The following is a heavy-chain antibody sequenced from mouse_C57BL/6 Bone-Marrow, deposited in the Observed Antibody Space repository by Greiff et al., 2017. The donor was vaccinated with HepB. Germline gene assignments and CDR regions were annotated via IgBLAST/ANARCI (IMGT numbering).Heavy chain of an antibody. CDR3: ARWLLLAWFAY. V-gene: IGHV1-64*01. J-gene: IGHJ3*01. D-gene: IGHD1-1*01. CDR2: IHPNSGST. CDR1: GYTFTSYW. Sequence: QVQLQQPGAELVKPGASVKLSCKASGYTFTSYWMHWVKQRPGQGLEWIGMIHPNSGSTNYNEKFKSKATLTVDKSSSTAYMQLSSLTSEDSAVYYCARWLLLAWFAYWGQGTLVTVSA.